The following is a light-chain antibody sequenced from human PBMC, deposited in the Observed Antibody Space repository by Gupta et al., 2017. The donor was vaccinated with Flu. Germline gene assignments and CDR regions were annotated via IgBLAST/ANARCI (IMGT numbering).Light chain of an antibody. CDR2: QDS. CDR1: KLGDKY. J-gene: IGLJ2*01. Sequence: SYELPQPPSVSVSPGQTASITCSGDKLGDKYACWYQQKPGQSPVLVIYQDSKRPSGIPERFSGSNSGNTATLTISGTQAMDEADYYCQAWDSSVVFGGGTMLTVL. CDR3: QAWDSSVV. V-gene: IGLV3-1*01.